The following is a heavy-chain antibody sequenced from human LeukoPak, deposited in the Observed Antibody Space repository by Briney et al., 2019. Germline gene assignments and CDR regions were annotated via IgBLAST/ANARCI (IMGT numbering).Heavy chain of an antibody. Sequence: PGGSLRLSCAASGFTFSSYEMNWVRQSPGKGLEWVSYISSSGSTIYYADSVKGRFTISRDNAKNSLYLQMNNLRAEDTAVYYCAREYRGSYYRPFDYWGQGTLVTVSS. CDR2: ISSSGSTI. CDR1: GFTFSSYE. V-gene: IGHV3-48*03. D-gene: IGHD1-26*01. J-gene: IGHJ4*02. CDR3: AREYRGSYYRPFDY.